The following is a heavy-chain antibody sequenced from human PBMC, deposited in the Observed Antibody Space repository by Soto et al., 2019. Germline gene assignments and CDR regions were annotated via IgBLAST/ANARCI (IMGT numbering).Heavy chain of an antibody. Sequence: GASVKVSCKASGYTFTSYAMHWVRQAPGQRLEWMGWINAGNGNTKYSQKLQGRVTITRDTSASTAYMELSSLRSEDTAVYYCARGVAGPLHWFDPWGRGTLVTVSS. CDR1: GYTFTSYA. V-gene: IGHV1-3*01. J-gene: IGHJ5*02. CDR2: INAGNGNT. D-gene: IGHD6-19*01. CDR3: ARGVAGPLHWFDP.